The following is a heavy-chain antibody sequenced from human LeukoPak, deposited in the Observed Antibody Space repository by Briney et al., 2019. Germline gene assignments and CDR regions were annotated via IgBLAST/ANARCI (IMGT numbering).Heavy chain of an antibody. J-gene: IGHJ4*02. Sequence: GGSLRLSCAASGFTFSSYAMHWVRQAPGKGLEWVAVISYDGSNKYYAASVKGRFTISRDNSKNTLYLQMNSLRAEDTAVYYCAREGWNYRGYYFDYWGQGTLVTVSS. D-gene: IGHD1-7*01. CDR1: GFTFSSYA. CDR3: AREGWNYRGYYFDY. CDR2: ISYDGSNK. V-gene: IGHV3-30-3*01.